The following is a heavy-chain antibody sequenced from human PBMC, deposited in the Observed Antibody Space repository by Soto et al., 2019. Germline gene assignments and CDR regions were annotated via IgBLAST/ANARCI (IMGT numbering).Heavy chain of an antibody. V-gene: IGHV3-23*01. CDR3: AKDASSGITSFDP. J-gene: IGHJ2*01. D-gene: IGHD3-3*01. Sequence: PXGSLRLSCAASGVTFSSYAMSWVRQAPGKGLEWVSTISGSGGSTYYADSVKGRFTISRDNSKNTLYLQMNSLRAEDTALYYCAKDASSGITSFDPWGRGTLVTVSS. CDR2: ISGSGGST. CDR1: GVTFSSYA.